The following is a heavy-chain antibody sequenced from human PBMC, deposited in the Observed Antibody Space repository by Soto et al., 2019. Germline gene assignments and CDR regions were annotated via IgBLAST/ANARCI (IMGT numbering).Heavy chain of an antibody. CDR1: GFTFSSYG. Sequence: GGSLRLSCAASGFTFSSYGMHWVRQAPGKGLEWVAVISYDGSNKYYADSVKGRFTISRDNSKNTLYLQMNSLRAEDTAVYYCAKAIRSLAAAGNGIDYWGQGTLLTVSS. V-gene: IGHV3-30*18. CDR3: AKAIRSLAAAGNGIDY. D-gene: IGHD6-13*01. CDR2: ISYDGSNK. J-gene: IGHJ4*02.